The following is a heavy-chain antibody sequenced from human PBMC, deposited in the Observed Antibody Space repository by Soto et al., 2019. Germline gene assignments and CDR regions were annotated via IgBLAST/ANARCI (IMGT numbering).Heavy chain of an antibody. J-gene: IGHJ3*02. CDR3: ARTAATETYYYDSSGYFAFDI. V-gene: IGHV4-59*01. CDR1: GGSISSYY. Sequence: SETLSLTCTVSGGSISSYYWSWIRQPPGKGLEWIGYIYYSGSTNYNPSLKSRVTISVDTSKNQFSLKLSSVTAADTAVYYCARTAATETYYYDSSGYFAFDIWGQGTMVTVSS. CDR2: IYYSGST. D-gene: IGHD3-22*01.